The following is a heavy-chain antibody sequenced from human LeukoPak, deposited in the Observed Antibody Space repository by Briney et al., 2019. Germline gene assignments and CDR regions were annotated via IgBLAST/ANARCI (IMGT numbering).Heavy chain of an antibody. Sequence: SETLSLTCAVYGGSFSGYYWSWIRQPPGKGLEWIGEINHSGSTNYNPSLKSRVTISVDTSKNQFSLKLSSVTAADTAVYYCARGEAYYNFWSGYPRDAFDIWGQGTMVTVSS. CDR3: ARGEAYYNFWSGYPRDAFDI. J-gene: IGHJ3*02. V-gene: IGHV4-34*01. D-gene: IGHD3-3*01. CDR1: GGSFSGYY. CDR2: INHSGST.